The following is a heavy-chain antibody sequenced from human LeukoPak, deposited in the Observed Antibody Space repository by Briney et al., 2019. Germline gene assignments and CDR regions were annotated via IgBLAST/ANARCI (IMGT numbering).Heavy chain of an antibody. D-gene: IGHD3-22*01. CDR2: ISGSGGST. CDR3: AKYDSSGFHAPFDY. J-gene: IGHJ4*02. Sequence: GGSLRLSCAASGFTFNSYAMSWVHQAPGKGLEWVSAISGSGGSTYYADSVKGRFTISRDNSKNTLYLQMNSLRAEDTAVYYCAKYDSSGFHAPFDYWGQGTLVTVSS. V-gene: IGHV3-23*01. CDR1: GFTFNSYA.